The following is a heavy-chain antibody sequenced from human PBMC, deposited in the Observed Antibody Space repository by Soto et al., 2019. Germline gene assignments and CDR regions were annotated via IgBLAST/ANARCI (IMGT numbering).Heavy chain of an antibody. Sequence: ASVKVSCKASGGTFSSYAISWVRQAPGQGLEWMGGIIPIFGTANYAQKFQGRVTITADESTSTAYMELSSLRSEDQAVYYCAREASLVATITGWFDPWGQGTLVTVSS. CDR1: GGTFSSYA. CDR2: IIPIFGTA. J-gene: IGHJ5*02. CDR3: AREASLVATITGWFDP. D-gene: IGHD5-12*01. V-gene: IGHV1-69*13.